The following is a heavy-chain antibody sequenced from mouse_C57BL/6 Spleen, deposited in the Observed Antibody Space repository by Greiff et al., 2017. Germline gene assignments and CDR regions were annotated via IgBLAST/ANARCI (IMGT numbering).Heavy chain of an antibody. CDR1: GYSITSGYY. V-gene: IGHV3-6*01. Sequence: EVKLVESGPGLVKPSQSLSLTCSVTGYSITSGYYWNWIRQFPGNKLEWMGYISYDGSNNYNPTLTNRISITRDTTKNQFFLRLNSVTTEDTATYDCSSPPIYYYGSSYDWYFDVWGTGTTVTVSS. D-gene: IGHD1-1*01. CDR2: ISYDGSN. CDR3: SSPPIYYYGSSYDWYFDV. J-gene: IGHJ1*03.